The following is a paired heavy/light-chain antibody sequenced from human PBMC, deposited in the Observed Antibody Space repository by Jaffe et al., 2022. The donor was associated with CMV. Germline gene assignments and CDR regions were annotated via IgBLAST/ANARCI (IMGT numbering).Light chain of an antibody. CDR3: GTWDSSLSAGRV. J-gene: IGLJ3*02. CDR1: NSNIGNNY. V-gene: IGLV1-51*01. Sequence: QSVLTQPPSVSAAPGQKVTISCSGSNSNIGNNYVSWYQQLPETAPKLLIYDNNKRPSGIPDRFSGSKSGTSATLGITGLQTGDEADYYCGTWDSSLSAGRVFGGGTKLTVL. CDR2: DNN.
Heavy chain of an antibody. V-gene: IGHV3-21*01. D-gene: IGHD6-13*01. CDR1: GFPFISYT. CDR2: IDSSSTYI. Sequence: EVQLVDSGGGLVKPGESLRLSCAASGFPFISYTMNWVRRAPGKGLEWVSSIDSSSTYIYYADSVKGRFIISRDNAKNSLYLQMNSLRAEDTAVYYCARAYSSSCFDYWGQGTLVTVSS. J-gene: IGHJ4*02. CDR3: ARAYSSSCFDY.